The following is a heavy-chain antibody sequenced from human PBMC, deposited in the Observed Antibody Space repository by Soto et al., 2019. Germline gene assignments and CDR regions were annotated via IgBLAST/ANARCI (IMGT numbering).Heavy chain of an antibody. V-gene: IGHV4-59*01. J-gene: IGHJ6*02. D-gene: IGHD1-1*01. CDR3: ARGIQPPTLSPWDV. CDR2: IFYSGGT. CDR1: GVAIDKYY. Sequence: SETLSLTCNVSGVAIDKYYWTWIRQSPGRGLEWIGYIFYSGGTNYNPSLKSRVTISADVSKSQVSLKMTSVTTADTALYYCARGIQPPTLSPWDVWGQGSPVTVSS.